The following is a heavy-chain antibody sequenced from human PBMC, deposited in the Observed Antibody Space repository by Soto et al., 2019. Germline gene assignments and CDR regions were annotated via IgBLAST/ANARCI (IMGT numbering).Heavy chain of an antibody. D-gene: IGHD5-18*01. CDR2: ISYSGTT. J-gene: IGHJ5*02. V-gene: IGHV4-30-4*01. CDR1: DDSISSINNY. CDR3: ARGRGYSYGLDP. Sequence: PSETLSLTCTVSDDSISSINNYWSWIRQPPGEGLEWIGFISYSGTTSYSPSLKSRVAISLDTSKNQFSLSLNFVTAADTAVYYCARGRGYSYGLDPWGQGSLVTVSS.